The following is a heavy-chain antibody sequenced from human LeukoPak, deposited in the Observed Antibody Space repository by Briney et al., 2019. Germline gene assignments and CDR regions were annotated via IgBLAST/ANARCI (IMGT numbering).Heavy chain of an antibody. CDR3: ARESGRDGYNSQLFDY. Sequence: TGGSLRLSCAASRFTFSSYAMSWVRQAPGKGLDWVSTISGSGGTTYYAASVKGRFAISRDNSKNTLYLQMNSLRAEDTAVYYCARESGRDGYNSQLFDYWGQGTLVTVSS. CDR2: ISGSGGTT. D-gene: IGHD5-24*01. J-gene: IGHJ4*02. V-gene: IGHV3-23*01. CDR1: RFTFSSYA.